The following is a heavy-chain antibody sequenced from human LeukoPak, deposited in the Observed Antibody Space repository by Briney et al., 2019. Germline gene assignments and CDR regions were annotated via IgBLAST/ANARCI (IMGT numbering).Heavy chain of an antibody. CDR1: GGSISSGGYY. Sequence: SQTLSLTCTVSGGSISSGGYYWSWIRQHPGKGLEWIGYIYYSGSTYYNPSLKSRVTISVDTSKNQFSLKLSSVTAADTAVYYCARSGIVVVRDYYAMDAWGKGTTVTVSS. V-gene: IGHV4-31*03. D-gene: IGHD2-2*01. CDR2: IYYSGST. J-gene: IGHJ6*04. CDR3: ARSGIVVVRDYYAMDA.